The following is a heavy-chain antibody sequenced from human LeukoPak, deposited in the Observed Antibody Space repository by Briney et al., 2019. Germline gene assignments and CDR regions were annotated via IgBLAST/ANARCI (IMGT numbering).Heavy chain of an antibody. D-gene: IGHD6-13*01. CDR1: GYTFTSYD. CDR3: ARGSIAAAGDFDY. CDR2: MNPNSGNT. Sequence: ASVKVSCKASGYTFTSYDINWVRQATGQGLEWMGWMNPNSGNTGYAQKFQGRVTITRNTSMSTAYMELSSLRSEDTAVYYCARGSIAAAGDFDYWGQGTLVTVSS. J-gene: IGHJ4*02. V-gene: IGHV1-8*03.